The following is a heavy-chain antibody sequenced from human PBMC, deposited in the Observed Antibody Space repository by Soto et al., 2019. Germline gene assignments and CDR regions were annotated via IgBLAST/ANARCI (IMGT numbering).Heavy chain of an antibody. D-gene: IGHD1-26*01. V-gene: IGHV2-5*02. CDR3: AHRRAWELLPYNWFDP. CDR2: IYWDDDK. Sequence: QITLKESGPTLVKPTQTLTLTCTFSGFSLSTSGVGVGWIRQPPGKAPEWLALIYWDDDKRYSPSLKSRLTITKDTSKNQVVLTMTNMDPVDTATYYCAHRRAWELLPYNWFDPWGQGTLVTVSS. CDR1: GFSLSTSGVG. J-gene: IGHJ5*02.